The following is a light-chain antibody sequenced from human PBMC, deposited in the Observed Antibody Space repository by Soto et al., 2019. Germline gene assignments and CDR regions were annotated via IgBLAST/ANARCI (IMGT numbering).Light chain of an antibody. J-gene: IGKJ1*01. CDR1: QSVSSSY. CDR2: GAS. Sequence: EIVLTQSPGTLSLSPGERATLSCRASQSVSSSYLAWYQQKPGQAPRLLINGASTRATGIPDRFSGSGSGTDFTLTINRLEPEDFAVYYCQQYGSSSWTFGQGTKWIS. V-gene: IGKV3-20*01. CDR3: QQYGSSSWT.